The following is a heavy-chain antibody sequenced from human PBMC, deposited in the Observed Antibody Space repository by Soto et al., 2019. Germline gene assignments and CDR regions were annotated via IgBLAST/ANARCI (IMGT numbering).Heavy chain of an antibody. D-gene: IGHD6-19*01. V-gene: IGHV1-3*01. CDR2: INPANGKT. CDR3: ARHSGQWLVLGTVDY. J-gene: IGHJ4*02. CDR1: GYMFTTNA. Sequence: QVQLVQSGAEVKKPGASVKVSCKASGYMFTTNAIHWVRQAPGHRLEWMAWINPANGKTKSSQKYQGRVTFTRDTSATTAYMELTSITPEDTAVYYCARHSGQWLVLGTVDYWGQGTLVTVSS.